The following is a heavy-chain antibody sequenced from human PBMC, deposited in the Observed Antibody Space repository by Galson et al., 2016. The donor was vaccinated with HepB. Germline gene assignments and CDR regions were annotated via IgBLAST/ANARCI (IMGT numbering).Heavy chain of an antibody. CDR3: GKQGGFDY. D-gene: IGHD3-16*01. V-gene: IGHV3-23*01. Sequence: SLRLSCAASGFSFSTSGMSWVRQTPGRGLEWVSGITGSGGTTHYADSVKGRFTISRDNSNNTLYLYMNSLGAGDTAVYYCGKQGGFDYWGQGALVTVSS. CDR2: ITGSGGTT. CDR1: GFSFSTSG. J-gene: IGHJ4*02.